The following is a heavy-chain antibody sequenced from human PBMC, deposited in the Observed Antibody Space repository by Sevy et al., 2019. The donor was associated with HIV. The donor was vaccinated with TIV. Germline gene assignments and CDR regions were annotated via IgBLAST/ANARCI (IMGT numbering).Heavy chain of an antibody. D-gene: IGHD1-26*01. J-gene: IGHJ3*02. Sequence: GGSLRLSCAASGFTFISYAMGWVRQAPGQGLEWVSAISGSGSTTYNADSVKGRFTISRDNSKNTLFLKMNSLSAEDTVIYSCARARSFPANNDAFDIWGQGTMVTVSS. CDR3: ARARSFPANNDAFDI. CDR2: ISGSGSTT. CDR1: GFTFISYA. V-gene: IGHV3-23*01.